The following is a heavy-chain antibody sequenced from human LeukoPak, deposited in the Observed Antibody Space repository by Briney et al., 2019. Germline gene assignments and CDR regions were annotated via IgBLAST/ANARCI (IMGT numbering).Heavy chain of an antibody. Sequence: GGSLRLSCAASGVTFSDSAMTWGRQVPVKGLEGVSSISCSGSYIYYEDSVKGRFTISRDNAKNSLYLQMNSLRADDTAVYHCARGAGTIFGQYYYYMDVWGKGTAVTVSS. D-gene: IGHD3-3*01. J-gene: IGHJ6*03. CDR1: GVTFSDSA. CDR2: ISCSGSYI. V-gene: IGHV3-21*01. CDR3: ARGAGTIFGQYYYYMDV.